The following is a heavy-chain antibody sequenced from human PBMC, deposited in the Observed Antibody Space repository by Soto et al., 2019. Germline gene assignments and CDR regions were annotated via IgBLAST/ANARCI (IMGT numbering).Heavy chain of an antibody. Sequence: LREPSETLSLTCAVYGGYFSGYYWSWIRQPQGKGLVWIGEINHSGSTNYNPSLKSRVTISVDTSKNQFSLKLSSVTAADTAVYYCARAIDYGDYTFPYYYGMDVWGQGTTVTVSS. CDR3: ARAIDYGDYTFPYYYGMDV. CDR1: GGYFSGYY. D-gene: IGHD4-17*01. V-gene: IGHV4-34*01. J-gene: IGHJ6*02. CDR2: INHSGST.